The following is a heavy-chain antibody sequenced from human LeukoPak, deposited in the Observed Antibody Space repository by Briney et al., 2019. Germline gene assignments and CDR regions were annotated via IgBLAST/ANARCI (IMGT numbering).Heavy chain of an antibody. CDR2: IRYDGSNK. V-gene: IGHV3-30*02. D-gene: IGHD6-13*01. Sequence: PGGSLRLSCAASGFTFSSYGMHWVRQAPGKGLEWVAFIRYDGSNKYYADSVKGRFTISRDNSKNTLYLQMNSLRAEDTAVYYCARDSSSWLYYYYMDVWGKGTTVTVSS. J-gene: IGHJ6*03. CDR1: GFTFSSYG. CDR3: ARDSSSWLYYYYMDV.